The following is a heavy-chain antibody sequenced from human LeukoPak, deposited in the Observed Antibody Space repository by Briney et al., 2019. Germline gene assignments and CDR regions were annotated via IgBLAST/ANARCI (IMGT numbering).Heavy chain of an antibody. CDR3: AREISQFWSGMDV. CDR1: GFTFSRYW. D-gene: IGHD3-3*01. J-gene: IGHJ6*03. V-gene: IGHV3-74*01. CDR2: INSDASRT. Sequence: GGSLRLSCAASGFTFSRYWMHWVRQAPGKGLVWVSRINSDASRTNYADSVKGRFTISRDNAKNTLYLHMNSLRAEDTAVYYCAREISQFWSGMDVWGKGTTVTVSS.